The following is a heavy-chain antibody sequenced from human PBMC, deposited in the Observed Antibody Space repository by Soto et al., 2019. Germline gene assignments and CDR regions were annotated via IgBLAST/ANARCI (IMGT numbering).Heavy chain of an antibody. CDR3: AKRYPYYFDY. Sequence: GGSLRLSCAASGFTFSSYAMSWVRQAPGKGLEWVSTLNSAGSTFYADSVKGRFTISRGNSKNTLYLQMNNLRAEDTAVYYCAKRYPYYFDYWGQGTLVTVSS. D-gene: IGHD2-2*02. J-gene: IGHJ4*02. V-gene: IGHV3-23*01. CDR1: GFTFSSYA. CDR2: LNSAGST.